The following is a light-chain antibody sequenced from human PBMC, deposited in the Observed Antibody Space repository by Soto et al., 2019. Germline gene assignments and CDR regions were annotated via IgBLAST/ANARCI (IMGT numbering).Light chain of an antibody. CDR1: QSVRSNF. CDR2: GAS. Sequence: EIVLTQSPGTLSLSPGERATLSCRASQSVRSNFLAWYQQKPGQAPRLLIYGASNRATGIPDRFSGSGSGTDFTLTITTLEPEDFAIYYCQRYDSLRTFGQGTKV. V-gene: IGKV3-20*01. CDR3: QRYDSLRT. J-gene: IGKJ1*01.